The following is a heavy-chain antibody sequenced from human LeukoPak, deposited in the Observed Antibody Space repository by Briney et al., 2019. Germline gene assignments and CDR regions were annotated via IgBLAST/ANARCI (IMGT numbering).Heavy chain of an antibody. CDR3: ARGSLRTVLRFLEWSDRYYYYYMDV. J-gene: IGHJ6*03. D-gene: IGHD3-3*01. Sequence: WASVKISCKASGGTFSSYAISWVRQAPGQGLEWMGGIIPIFGTANYAQKFQGRVTITADESTSTAYMELSSLRSEDTAVYYCARGSLRTVLRFLEWSDRYYYYYMDVWGKGTTVTVSS. CDR1: GGTFSSYA. V-gene: IGHV1-69*13. CDR2: IIPIFGTA.